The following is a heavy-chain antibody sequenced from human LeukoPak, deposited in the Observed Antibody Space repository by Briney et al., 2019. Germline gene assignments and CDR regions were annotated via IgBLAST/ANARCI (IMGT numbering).Heavy chain of an antibody. D-gene: IGHD5-18*01. CDR3: ARLSGYSYGYFFFPLDY. CDR2: IYPGDSDT. Sequence: GESLKISCKGSGYSFTSYWIGWVRQMPGKGLEWMGIIYPGDSDTRYSPSFQGQVTISADKSISTAYLQWSSLKASDTAIYYCARLSGYSYGYFFFPLDYWGQGTLVTVSS. V-gene: IGHV5-51*03. J-gene: IGHJ4*02. CDR1: GYSFTSYW.